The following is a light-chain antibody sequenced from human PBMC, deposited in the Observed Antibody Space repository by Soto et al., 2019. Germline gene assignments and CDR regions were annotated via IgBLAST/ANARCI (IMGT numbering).Light chain of an antibody. CDR2: GAS. V-gene: IGKV3-15*01. CDR3: QQYNNWPLGT. CDR1: QTVGDN. J-gene: IGKJ1*01. Sequence: ETAMTQSPVTLSLSPGERATLSCRASQTVGDNVAWYRQKPGQPPSLLIYGASTRAPGVPARFSGSGSGTDFILTISSLQSEDCGFYYCQQYNNWPLGTFGQGTRVEI.